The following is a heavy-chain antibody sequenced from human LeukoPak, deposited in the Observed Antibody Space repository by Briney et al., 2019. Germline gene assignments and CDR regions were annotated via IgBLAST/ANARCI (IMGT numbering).Heavy chain of an antibody. Sequence: SETLSLTCAVSGGSISSSNWWSWVRQPPGKGLEWIGEIYHSESTNYNPSLKSRVTISVDKSKNQFSLKLSSVTAADTAVYYCARLASYYDSSEDYWGQGTLVTVSS. V-gene: IGHV4-4*02. J-gene: IGHJ4*02. CDR2: IYHSEST. CDR1: GGSISSSNW. CDR3: ARLASYYDSSEDY. D-gene: IGHD3-22*01.